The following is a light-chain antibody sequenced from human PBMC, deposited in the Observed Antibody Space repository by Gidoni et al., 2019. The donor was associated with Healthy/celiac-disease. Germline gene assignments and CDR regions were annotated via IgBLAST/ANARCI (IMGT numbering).Light chain of an antibody. V-gene: IGLV3-9*01. Sequence: SHELTQPLLLSAALGPTARITCGGNNIGSKNVHWYQQKPGQAPVLVIYRDSNRPSGIPERFSGSNSGNTATLTISRAQAGDEADYYCQVWDSSTEGVFGGGTKLTVL. J-gene: IGLJ2*01. CDR3: QVWDSSTEGV. CDR2: RDS. CDR1: NIGSKN.